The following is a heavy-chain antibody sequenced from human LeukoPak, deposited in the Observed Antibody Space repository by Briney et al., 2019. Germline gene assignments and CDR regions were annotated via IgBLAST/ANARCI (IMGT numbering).Heavy chain of an antibody. CDR1: GFTFSSYA. CDR2: ISYDGSNK. CDR3: ARVSGVVIAFDY. Sequence: GGSLRLSCAASGFTFSSYAMHWVRRAPGKGLEWVAVISYDGSNKYYADSVKGRFTISRDNSKNTLYLQMNSLRAEDTAVYYCARVSGVVIAFDYWGQGTLVTVSS. V-gene: IGHV3-30*01. J-gene: IGHJ4*02. D-gene: IGHD3-3*01.